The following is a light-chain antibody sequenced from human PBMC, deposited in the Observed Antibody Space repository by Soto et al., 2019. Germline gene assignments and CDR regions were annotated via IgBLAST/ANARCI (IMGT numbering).Light chain of an antibody. CDR3: QQYTTYWT. J-gene: IGKJ1*01. Sequence: DIQLTQSPSTLSASLGDRVTVTCRASQSISRWLAWYQQKPGKAPKLLIYDASSLESGVPSRFSGSGSGTDFTLTISSLQSDDFATYFCQQYTTYWTFGQGTKVDI. CDR2: DAS. V-gene: IGKV1-5*01. CDR1: QSISRW.